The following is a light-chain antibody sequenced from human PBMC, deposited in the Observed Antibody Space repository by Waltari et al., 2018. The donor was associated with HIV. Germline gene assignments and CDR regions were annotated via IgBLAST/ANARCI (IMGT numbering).Light chain of an antibody. Sequence: QSVLTQPPSVSAAPGQTVTISCSGSSPNIANNYVSWYQQLPGTAPKLLIYDNTKRPSGIPDRFSGSKSGTSATLGITGPQTGDEADYYCGTWDSSLSAGGVFGGGTKLTVL. J-gene: IGLJ2*01. CDR2: DNT. CDR1: SPNIANNY. CDR3: GTWDSSLSAGGV. V-gene: IGLV1-51*01.